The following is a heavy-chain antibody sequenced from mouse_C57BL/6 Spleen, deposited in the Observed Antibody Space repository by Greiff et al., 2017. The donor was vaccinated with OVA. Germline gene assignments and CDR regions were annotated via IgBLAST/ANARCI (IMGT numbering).Heavy chain of an antibody. V-gene: IGHV5-9-1*02. Sequence: EVKLVESGEGLVKPGGSLKLSCAASGFTFSSYAMSWVRQTPEKRLEWVAYISSGGDYISYADTVKGRFTISRDNARNTLYLQMSSLKSEDTAMYYCTRGGSSPSAYWGQGTLVTVSA. CDR2: ISSGGDYI. CDR3: TRGGSSPSAY. CDR1: GFTFSSYA. J-gene: IGHJ3*01. D-gene: IGHD1-1*01.